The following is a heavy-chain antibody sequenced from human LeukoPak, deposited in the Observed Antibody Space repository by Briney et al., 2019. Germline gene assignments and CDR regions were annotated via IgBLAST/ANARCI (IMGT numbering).Heavy chain of an antibody. D-gene: IGHD2-15*01. CDR1: GGSISSYY. CDR3: ARGGSKAAATFDY. V-gene: IGHV4-59*12. J-gene: IGHJ4*02. CDR2: IYYSGST. Sequence: SETLSLTCTVSGGSISSYYWSWIRQPPGKGLEWIGYIYYSGSTNYNPSLKSRVTISVDTSKNQFSLKVSSVTAADTAVYYCARGGSKAAATFDYWGQGTLVTVSS.